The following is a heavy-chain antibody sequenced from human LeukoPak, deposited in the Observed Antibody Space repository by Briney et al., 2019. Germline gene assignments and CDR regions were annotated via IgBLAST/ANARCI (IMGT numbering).Heavy chain of an antibody. CDR1: GRSISSNY. J-gene: IGHJ4*02. Sequence: SETLSLTCAVSGRSISSNYWNWIRHAAGKGLECIGRIHSSGSTNYNPSLKSRVTMSVDTSKNQFSLNLSSVTAADTAVYYCARWASISREPGGFFDHWGQGTLVTVSS. V-gene: IGHV4-4*07. CDR2: IHSSGST. D-gene: IGHD1-14*01. CDR3: ARWASISREPGGFFDH.